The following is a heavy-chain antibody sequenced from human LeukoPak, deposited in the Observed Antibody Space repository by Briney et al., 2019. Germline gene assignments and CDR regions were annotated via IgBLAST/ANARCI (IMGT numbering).Heavy chain of an antibody. Sequence: SQTLSLTCTVSGGSISSGDYYWSWIRQPPGKGLEWIGYIYYSGSTYYNPSLKSRVTISVDTSKNQFSLKLSSVTAADTAVYYCARVPPEYDFLSGLPDYWGQGTLVTVSS. J-gene: IGHJ4*02. CDR3: ARVPPEYDFLSGLPDY. CDR1: GGSISSGDYY. D-gene: IGHD3-3*01. CDR2: IYYSGST. V-gene: IGHV4-30-4*08.